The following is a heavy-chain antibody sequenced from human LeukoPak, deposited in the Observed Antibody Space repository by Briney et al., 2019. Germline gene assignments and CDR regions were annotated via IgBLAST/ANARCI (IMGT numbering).Heavy chain of an antibody. CDR1: GGSVSSGSYY. D-gene: IGHD3-10*01. Sequence: PETLSLTCTVSGGSVSSGSYYWSWIRQPPGKGLEWIGHIYYSGSTHYNPSLKSRVTISVDTSKNQFSLKLSSVTAADTAVYYCARHVGNSGSGSYLTYFDYWGQGTLVTVSS. J-gene: IGHJ4*02. CDR2: IYYSGST. CDR3: ARHVGNSGSGSYLTYFDY. V-gene: IGHV4-61*01.